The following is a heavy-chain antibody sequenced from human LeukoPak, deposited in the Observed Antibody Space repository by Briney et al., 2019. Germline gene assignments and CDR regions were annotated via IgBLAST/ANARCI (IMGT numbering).Heavy chain of an antibody. CDR2: IYPGDSDT. J-gene: IGHJ3*02. CDR1: GYSFNSAW. Sequence: ESLKISCMGSGYSFNSAWIGWVRQTPGKGLEWMGIIYPGDSDTRYSPSFQGQVTISADKSISTAYLQWSSLKASDTAMYYCARQDGDYSLKDAFDIWGQGTMVTVSS. D-gene: IGHD4-17*01. CDR3: ARQDGDYSLKDAFDI. V-gene: IGHV5-51*01.